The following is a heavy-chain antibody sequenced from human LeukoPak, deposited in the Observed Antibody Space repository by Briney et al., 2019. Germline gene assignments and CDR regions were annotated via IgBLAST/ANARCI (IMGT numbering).Heavy chain of an antibody. Sequence: PGGSLRLSCAASGFTFSNYNMNWVRQAPGKGLEWVGRIKSKTDGGTIDYAAPVKGRFTISRDDSKDTLFLQMNSLKTEDTAVYYCTTDLSELDDSGYYAKYFHHWGQGTLVSVSS. CDR3: TTDLSELDDSGYYAKYFHH. V-gene: IGHV3-15*01. CDR2: IKSKTDGGTI. CDR1: GFTFSNYN. J-gene: IGHJ1*01. D-gene: IGHD3-22*01.